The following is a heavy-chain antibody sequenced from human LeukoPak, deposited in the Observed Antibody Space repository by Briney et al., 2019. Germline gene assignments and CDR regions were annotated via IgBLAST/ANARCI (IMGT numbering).Heavy chain of an antibody. CDR3: ARDRMAAARAFDI. D-gene: IGHD6-13*01. Sequence: SETLSLTCTVSGGSISSYYWSWIRQPPGKGLEWIGYIYYSGSTNYNPSLKSRVTISVDTSKNQFSLKLSSVTAADTAVYYCARDRMAAARAFDIWGQGTMVTVSS. CDR2: IYYSGST. V-gene: IGHV4-59*01. J-gene: IGHJ3*02. CDR1: GGSISSYY.